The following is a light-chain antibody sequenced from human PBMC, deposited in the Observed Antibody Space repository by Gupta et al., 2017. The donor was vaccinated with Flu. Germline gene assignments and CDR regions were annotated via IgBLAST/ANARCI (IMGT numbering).Light chain of an antibody. CDR3: GTWDTTLSTGL. CDR1: SSNIGHKY. V-gene: IGLV1-51*02. CDR2: END. J-gene: IGLJ3*02. Sequence: SSNIGHKYVSWYQHLPGAAPKLLIYENDKRLSGTPDRFSGSKSGTSATLDITGLQTGDEADYYCGTWDTTLSTGLFGGGTKLTVL.